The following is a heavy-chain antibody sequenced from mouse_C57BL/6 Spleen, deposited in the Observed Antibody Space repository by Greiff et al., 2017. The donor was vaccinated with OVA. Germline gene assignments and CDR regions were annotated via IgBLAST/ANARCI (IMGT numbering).Heavy chain of an antibody. D-gene: IGHD1-1*01. J-gene: IGHJ4*01. CDR2: IDPSDSYT. Sequence: QVQLKQPGAELVKPGASLPPSCKASGYTFTSYWMQWVKQRPGQGLEWIGEIDPSDSYTNYNQKFKGKATLTVDTSSSTAYMQLSSLTSEDSAVYYCARNDYGSSDAMDYWGQGTSVTVSS. V-gene: IGHV1-50*01. CDR1: GYTFTSYW. CDR3: ARNDYGSSDAMDY.